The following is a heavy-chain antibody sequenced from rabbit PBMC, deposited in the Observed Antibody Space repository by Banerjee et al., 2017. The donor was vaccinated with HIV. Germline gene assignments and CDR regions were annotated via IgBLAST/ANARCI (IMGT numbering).Heavy chain of an antibody. CDR3: ARDLAGVIGWNFGL. D-gene: IGHD4-1*01. Sequence: QQQLEESGGGLVQPEGSMTLTCKASGFDFSSSYYISWVRQAPGKGLEWIGCIDSGNNGITWYASGAKGRFTISKTSSTTVTLQMTSLTAADTATYFCARDLAGVIGWNFGLWGQGTLVTVS. CDR1: GFDFSSSYY. V-gene: IGHV1S45*01. J-gene: IGHJ3*01. CDR2: IDSGNNGIT.